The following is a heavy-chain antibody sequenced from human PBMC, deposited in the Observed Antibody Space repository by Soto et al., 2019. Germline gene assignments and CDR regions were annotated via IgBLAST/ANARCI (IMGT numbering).Heavy chain of an antibody. D-gene: IGHD2-15*01. V-gene: IGHV3-74*01. CDR2: INSDGSST. CDR3: VRTSLLVAAAPREDD. Sequence: PGGSLRLSCAASGFTFGSYWMHWVGQGPGKGLVWVSRINSDGSSTSYADSVKGRFTISRDNAKNTLYLQMNSLRAEDTAVYYCVRTSLLVAAAPREDDWGQGTLVTFSS. CDR1: GFTFGSYW. J-gene: IGHJ4*02.